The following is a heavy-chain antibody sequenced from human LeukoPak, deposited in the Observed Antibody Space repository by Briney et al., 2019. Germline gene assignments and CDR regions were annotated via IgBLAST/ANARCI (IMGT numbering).Heavy chain of an antibody. CDR2: INPDGSVK. Sequence: GGSLRLSCAASGFIFGGYWMSWVRQAPGRGLEWVANINPDGSVKYYVDSIKGRFTISRDNAKNSLYLQMNSLRAEDTAVYYCARDRYYCTNGVCSNPFDYWGQGTLVTVSS. V-gene: IGHV3-7*01. D-gene: IGHD2-8*01. CDR1: GFIFGGYW. J-gene: IGHJ4*02. CDR3: ARDRYYCTNGVCSNPFDY.